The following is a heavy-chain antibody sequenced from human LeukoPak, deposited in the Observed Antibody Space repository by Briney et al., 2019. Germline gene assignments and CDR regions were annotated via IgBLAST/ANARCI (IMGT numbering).Heavy chain of an antibody. CDR2: IYPGDSDT. CDR1: GYSFTSYW. J-gene: IGHJ5*02. D-gene: IGHD2-2*01. V-gene: IGHV5-51*01. Sequence: GASLKISCKGSGYSFTSYWIGWVRQMPGKGLEWMGIIYPGDSDTRYSPSFQGQVTISADKSISTAYLQWSSLKASDTAMYYCARLGGIVVVPAAADNWFDPWGQGTLVTVSS. CDR3: ARLGGIVVVPAAADNWFDP.